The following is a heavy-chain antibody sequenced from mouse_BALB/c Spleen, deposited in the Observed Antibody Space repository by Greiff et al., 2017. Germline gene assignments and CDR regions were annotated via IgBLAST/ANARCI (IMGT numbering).Heavy chain of an antibody. CDR3: TSLYGSSPFDY. V-gene: IGHV5-6-4*01. Sequence: EVQLVESGGGLVKPGGSLKLSCAASGFTFSSYTMSWVRQTPEKRLEWVATISSGGSYTYYPDSVKGRFTISRDNAKNTLYLQMSSLKSEDTAMYYCTSLYGSSPFDYWGQGTTLTVSS. CDR2: ISSGGSYT. CDR1: GFTFSSYT. J-gene: IGHJ2*01. D-gene: IGHD1-1*01.